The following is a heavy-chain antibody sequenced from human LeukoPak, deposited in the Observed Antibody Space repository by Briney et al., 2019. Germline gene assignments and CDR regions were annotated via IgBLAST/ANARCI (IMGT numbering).Heavy chain of an antibody. D-gene: IGHD5-12*01. CDR3: AKNLHSHPSYGGSFDY. Sequence: QPGGSLRLSCAASGFTFSSYWMSWVRQAPGKGLEWVANIKQDGSEKYYVDSVKGRFTISRDNAKNSLYLLMNSLREEDTAVYYCAKNLHSHPSYGGSFDYWGQGTLVTVSS. CDR2: IKQDGSEK. CDR1: GFTFSSYW. J-gene: IGHJ4*02. V-gene: IGHV3-7*01.